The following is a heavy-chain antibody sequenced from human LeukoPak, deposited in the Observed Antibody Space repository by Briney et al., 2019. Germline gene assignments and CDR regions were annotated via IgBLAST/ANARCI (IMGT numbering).Heavy chain of an antibody. V-gene: IGHV3-21*01. Sequence: GGSLRLSCAASGFTFSSYSMNWVRQAPGKGLEWVSSISSSSSYIYYADSVKGRFTISRDNATSSLYLQMNSLRAEDTAVYYCARDPPATGTTGFDYWGQGTLVTVSS. CDR1: GFTFSSYS. D-gene: IGHD1-1*01. J-gene: IGHJ4*02. CDR2: ISSSSSYI. CDR3: ARDPPATGTTGFDY.